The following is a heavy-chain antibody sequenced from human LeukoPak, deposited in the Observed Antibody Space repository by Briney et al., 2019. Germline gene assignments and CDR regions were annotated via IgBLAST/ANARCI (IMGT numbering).Heavy chain of an antibody. D-gene: IGHD3-10*01. CDR3: ARDRDANWFDP. CDR2: ITSGGNS. J-gene: IGHJ5*02. Sequence: GGSLRLSCAASGFTVSSNYMSWVRQAPGKGLEWVSVITSGGNSYYADSVKGRFTISRDNSKNTLYLQMNSLRAEDTAVYYCARDRDANWFDPWGQGTLVTVSS. V-gene: IGHV3-53*01. CDR1: GFTVSSNY.